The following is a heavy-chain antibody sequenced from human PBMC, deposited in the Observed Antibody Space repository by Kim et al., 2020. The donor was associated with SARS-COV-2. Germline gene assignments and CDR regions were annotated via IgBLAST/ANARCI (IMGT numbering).Heavy chain of an antibody. CDR2: IYSVGST. V-gene: IGHV3-53*01. D-gene: IGHD3-9*01. CDR3: ARGVPAYVIFSGYFDY. CDR1: GFTVSSNY. J-gene: IGHJ4*01. Sequence: GGSLRLSCAASGFTVSSNYMSWVRQAPGKGLEWVPVIYSVGSTYYADSVKGRFTISRDNSKNTLYLQMNSLRVEDTAVYYCARGVPAYVIFSGYFDYWG.